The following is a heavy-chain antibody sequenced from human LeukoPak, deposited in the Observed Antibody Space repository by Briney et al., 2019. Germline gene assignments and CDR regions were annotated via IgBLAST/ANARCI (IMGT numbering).Heavy chain of an antibody. V-gene: IGHV3-23*01. D-gene: IGHD5-18*01. CDR1: GXTFSNAW. CDR3: AKDHMSSPVTYGYSFDS. CDR2: ISGIGVST. Sequence: AGGSLRLPCAASGXTFSNAWMNWVRQAPGKGLEWVVAISGIGVSTRDADSLKGRFTISRDNSKNTLYLQMISLRTGDTAVYYCAKDHMSSPVTYGYSFDSWGQGTLVTVSS. J-gene: IGHJ4*02.